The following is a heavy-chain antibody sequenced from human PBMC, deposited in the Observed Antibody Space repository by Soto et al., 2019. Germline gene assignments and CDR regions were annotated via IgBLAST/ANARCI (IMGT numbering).Heavy chain of an antibody. CDR1: GFTFSSYW. D-gene: IGHD3-3*01. CDR3: ARGTYYDFWSGYLVYYYYGMDG. Sequence: GGSLRLSCAASGFTFSSYWMSWVRQAPGKGLEWVANIKQDGSEKYYVDSVKGRFTISRDNAKNSLYLQMNSLRAEDTAVYYCARGTYYDFWSGYLVYYYYGMDGWGQGTTVTV. J-gene: IGHJ6*02. CDR2: IKQDGSEK. V-gene: IGHV3-7*01.